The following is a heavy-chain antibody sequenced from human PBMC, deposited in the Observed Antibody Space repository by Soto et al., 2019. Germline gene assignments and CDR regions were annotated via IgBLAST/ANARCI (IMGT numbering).Heavy chain of an antibody. J-gene: IGHJ4*02. CDR2: IYYSGST. CDR3: AREIYDYYDSSGFDY. D-gene: IGHD3-22*01. V-gene: IGHV4-39*02. CDR1: GGSISSSSYY. Sequence: PSETLSLTCTVSGGSISSSSYYWGWIRQPPGKGLERIGSIYYSGSTYYNPSLKSRVTISVDTSKNQFSLKLSSVTAADTAVYYCAREIYDYYDSSGFDYWGQGALVTVSS.